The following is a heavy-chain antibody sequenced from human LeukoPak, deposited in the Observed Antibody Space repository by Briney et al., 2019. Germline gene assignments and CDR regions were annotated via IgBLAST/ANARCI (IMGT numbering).Heavy chain of an antibody. CDR3: ARDQSSSWYLGYYFDY. V-gene: IGHV4-4*07. J-gene: IGHJ4*02. CDR1: GGSISSYY. CDR2: IYTSGST. Sequence: SETLSLTCTVSGGSISSYYWRWIRQPAGKGLEWIGRIYTSGSTNYNPSLKSRVTMSVDTSKNQFSLKLSSVTAADTAVYYCARDQSSSWYLGYYFDYWGQGTLVTVSS. D-gene: IGHD6-13*01.